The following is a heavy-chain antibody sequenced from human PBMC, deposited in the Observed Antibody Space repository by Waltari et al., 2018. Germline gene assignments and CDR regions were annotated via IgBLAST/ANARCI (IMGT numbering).Heavy chain of an antibody. CDR2: ISGSGVST. CDR3: AKRDCSSTSCYEFDY. V-gene: IGHV3-23*01. J-gene: IGHJ4*02. CDR1: GFTFSSYA. D-gene: IGHD2-2*01. Sequence: EVQLLESGGGLVQPGGSLRLSCAASGFTFSSYAMSWVRQAPGKGLAWVSAISGSGVSTNYADSVKGRFTISRDNSKNTLYLQMNSLRAEDTAVYYCAKRDCSSTSCYEFDYWGQGTLVTVSS.